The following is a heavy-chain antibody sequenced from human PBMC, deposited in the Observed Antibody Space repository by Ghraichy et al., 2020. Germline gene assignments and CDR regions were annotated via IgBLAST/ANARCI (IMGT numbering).Heavy chain of an antibody. J-gene: IGHJ4*02. Sequence: ASVKVSCKASGYTFTSYDINWVRQATGQGLEWMGWMNPNSGNTGYAQKFQGRVTMTRDTSISTAYMELSSLRSEDTAVYYCARRGSSWFQEYYFDYWGQGTLVTVSS. CDR2: MNPNSGNT. V-gene: IGHV1-8*01. CDR1: GYTFTSYD. CDR3: ARRGSSWFQEYYFDY. D-gene: IGHD6-13*01.